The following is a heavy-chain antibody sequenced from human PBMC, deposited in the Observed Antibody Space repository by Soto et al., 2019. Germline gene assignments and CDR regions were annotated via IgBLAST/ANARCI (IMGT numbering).Heavy chain of an antibody. V-gene: IGHV3-53*01. CDR2: IYSGGST. D-gene: IGHD5-12*01. CDR1: GFTVSSNY. J-gene: IGHJ6*02. Sequence: GGSLRLSCAASGFTVSSNYMSWVRQAPGKGLEWVSVIYSGGSTYYADSVKGRFTISRDNSKNTLYLQMNSLRAEDTAVYYCARDGYDDYYSYGMDVWGQGTTVTVSS. CDR3: ARDGYDDYYSYGMDV.